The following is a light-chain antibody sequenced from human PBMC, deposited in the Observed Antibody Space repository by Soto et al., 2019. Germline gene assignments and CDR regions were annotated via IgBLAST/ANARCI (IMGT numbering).Light chain of an antibody. Sequence: EIVLTQSPGTLSLSPGERATLSCGASQSVSSSYLAWYQQKPGQAPRLLIYAASSRATGIPDRFSGSGSGTDFTLTISRLEPEDFAVYYCRQYSSSLTFGGGTKVEIK. V-gene: IGKV3-20*01. CDR3: RQYSSSLT. CDR1: QSVSSSY. CDR2: AAS. J-gene: IGKJ4*01.